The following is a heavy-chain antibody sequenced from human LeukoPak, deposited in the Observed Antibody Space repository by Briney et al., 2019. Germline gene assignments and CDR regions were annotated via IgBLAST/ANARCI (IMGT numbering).Heavy chain of an antibody. Sequence: GGSLRLSCAASGFTVSSSHLTWVRQAPGKGLEWVSLIYSDGRTYYADSVRGRFTISRDNSKNTLYLQMNSLRVEDTAVFYCVRPKHSSISWLHYGMDVWGQGTTVTVSS. CDR2: IYSDGRT. V-gene: IGHV3-66*04. D-gene: IGHD2-2*01. J-gene: IGHJ6*02. CDR3: VRPKHSSISWLHYGMDV. CDR1: GFTVSSSH.